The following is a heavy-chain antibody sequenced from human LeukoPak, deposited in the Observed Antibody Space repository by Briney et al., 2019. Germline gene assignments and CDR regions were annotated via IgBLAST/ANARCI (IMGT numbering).Heavy chain of an antibody. CDR1: GFTFSSYW. CDR3: ARVGYYYGSGTYTD. Sequence: GGSLRLSCAASGFTFSSYWMSWVRQAPGKGLEWVANIKEDGSETYYVDSVKGRFTISRDNAKNSLYLQMNSLRAEDTAVYYCARVGYYYGSGTYTDWGQGTLVTVSS. J-gene: IGHJ4*02. V-gene: IGHV3-7*01. D-gene: IGHD3-10*01. CDR2: IKEDGSET.